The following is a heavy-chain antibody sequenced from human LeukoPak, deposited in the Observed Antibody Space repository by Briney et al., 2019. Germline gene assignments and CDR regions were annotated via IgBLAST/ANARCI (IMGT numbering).Heavy chain of an antibody. CDR1: GFTFSSYE. D-gene: IGHD6-13*01. CDR2: IGTAGDT. V-gene: IGHV3-13*01. CDR3: ARGGDSSSWYDY. J-gene: IGHJ4*02. Sequence: GGSLRLSCAASGFTFSSYEMHWVRQATGKGLEWVSAIGTAGDTYYPGSVKGRFTISRENAKNSLYLQMNSLRAEDTAVYYCARGGDSSSWYDYWGQGTLVTVSS.